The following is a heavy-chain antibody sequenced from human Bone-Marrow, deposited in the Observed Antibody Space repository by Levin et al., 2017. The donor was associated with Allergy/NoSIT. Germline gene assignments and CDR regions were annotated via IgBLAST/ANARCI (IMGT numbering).Heavy chain of an antibody. J-gene: IGHJ6*02. V-gene: IGHV3-72*01. CDR2: IRDKAKSYTT. Sequence: GGSLRLSCVVSGFTLSDRYMDWVRQAPGKGLEWLGRIRDKAKSYTTEYAASVKGRFSISRDDSSNSLYLQMNSLKSEDTAVYYCARAGGPDYYQYGMDVWGQGTTVTVSS. CDR3: ARAGGPDYYQYGMDV. CDR1: GFTLSDRY. D-gene: IGHD2-15*01.